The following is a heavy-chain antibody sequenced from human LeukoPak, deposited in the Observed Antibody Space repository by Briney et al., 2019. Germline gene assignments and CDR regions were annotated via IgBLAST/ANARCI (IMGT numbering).Heavy chain of an antibody. CDR3: ARGGRGYSYGKIDS. V-gene: IGHV3-7*01. D-gene: IGHD5-18*01. Sequence: GGSLRLSCAASGFTFSNYWMNWVRQAPGKGLEWVANIKQDGSETYYVDSVKGRFTISRDNAKNSLYLQMNSLRDEDTAVYYCARGGRGYSYGKIDSWGQGSLVTVSS. J-gene: IGHJ4*02. CDR1: GFTFSNYW. CDR2: IKQDGSET.